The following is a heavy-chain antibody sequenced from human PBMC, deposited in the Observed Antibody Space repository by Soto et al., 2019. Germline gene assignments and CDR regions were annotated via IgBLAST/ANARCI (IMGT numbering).Heavy chain of an antibody. CDR3: ALNLNYDVWRERDDYVVP. D-gene: IGHD3-3*01. CDR2: IDTSGST. CDR1: GGSISNYH. J-gene: IGHJ5*02. V-gene: IGHV4-4*07. Sequence: PSETLSLPCTVSGGSISNYHWSWIRQPAGKGLEWIGRIDTSGSTNYNPSLKSRVIMSVDTSKNQFSLKVTSVTAADTAVYYCALNLNYDVWRERDDYVVPCGQGTPVTVSS.